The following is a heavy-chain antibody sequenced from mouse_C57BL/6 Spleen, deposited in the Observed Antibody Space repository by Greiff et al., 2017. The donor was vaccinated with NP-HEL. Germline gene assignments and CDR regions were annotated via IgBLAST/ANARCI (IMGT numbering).Heavy chain of an antibody. CDR3: AREGLHRNCFDY. V-gene: IGHV1-9*01. D-gene: IGHD2-4*01. J-gene: IGHJ2*01. CDR2: ILPGSGSI. Sequence: VKLMESGAELMKPGASVKLSCTATGYTFTGYWIEWVQQRPGHGLEWIGEILPGSGSIYYNETLKGQATFTEDTACNTVYMQISSLTTEDSAIYYCAREGLHRNCFDYWGQGTTLTVSS. CDR1: GYTFTGYW.